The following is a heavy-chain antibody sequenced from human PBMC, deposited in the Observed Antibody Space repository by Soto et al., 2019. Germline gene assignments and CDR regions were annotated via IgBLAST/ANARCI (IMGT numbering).Heavy chain of an antibody. CDR1: GVSITPYF. CDR3: ARGGPDSWTPVGVWFDP. J-gene: IGHJ5*02. CDR2: IYASGRT. D-gene: IGHD1-26*01. Sequence: QVQLQESGPGLVKPSETLSLTCTVSGVSITPYFWSWIRQPAGEAPEWLGHIYASGRTTYNPSLKCRVTMFVSQTQVSLRLTSVTAADTAVYYCARGGPDSWTPVGVWFDPWGQGTLVTVSS. V-gene: IGHV4-4*07.